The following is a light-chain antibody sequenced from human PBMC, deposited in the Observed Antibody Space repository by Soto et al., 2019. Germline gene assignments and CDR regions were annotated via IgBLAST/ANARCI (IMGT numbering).Light chain of an antibody. CDR1: SSDVGRSNY. CDR2: EAN. V-gene: IGLV2-8*01. Sequence: QSALTQPPSASGSPGQSVTISCTGTSSDVGRSNYVSWYQHHPGKAPKLMIHEANKRPSGVPDRFSGSKSGNTASLTVSGLQAEDEADYYCRSYADNNRLVFGGGTKLTVL. CDR3: RSYADNNRLV. J-gene: IGLJ2*01.